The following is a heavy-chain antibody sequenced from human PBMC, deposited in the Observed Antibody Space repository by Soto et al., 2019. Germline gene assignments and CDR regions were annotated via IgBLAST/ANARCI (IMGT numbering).Heavy chain of an antibody. Sequence: PSETLSLTCTVSGGSISSYYWSWIRQPPGKGLEWIGYIYYSGSTNYNPSLKSRVTISVDTSKNQFSLKLSSVTAADTAVYYCASSGYDSTYFDYWGQGTLVTVSS. J-gene: IGHJ4*02. CDR3: ASSGYDSTYFDY. CDR2: IYYSGST. V-gene: IGHV4-59*08. CDR1: GGSISSYY. D-gene: IGHD5-12*01.